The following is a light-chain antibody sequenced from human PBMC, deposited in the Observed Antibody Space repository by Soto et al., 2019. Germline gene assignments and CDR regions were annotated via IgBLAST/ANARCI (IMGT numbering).Light chain of an antibody. CDR2: DAS. Sequence: DIQLAQSPASLSSSVGDRVTISCQASQDITNHLNWYQQKPGKAPRLLIHDASNLETGAPSRFSGSGSGTDFTCTISSLQPEDIATYYCQQYNNLPYTFGQGTKLEIK. V-gene: IGKV1-33*01. J-gene: IGKJ2*01. CDR1: QDITNH. CDR3: QQYNNLPYT.